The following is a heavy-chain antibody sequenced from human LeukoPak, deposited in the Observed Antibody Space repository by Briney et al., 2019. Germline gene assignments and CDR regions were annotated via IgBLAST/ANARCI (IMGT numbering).Heavy chain of an antibody. CDR2: ISAYNGNT. CDR1: GGTFSSYA. V-gene: IGHV1-18*01. J-gene: IGHJ4*02. CDR3: ARDGGSSSWYTGEAFDY. Sequence: ASVKVSCKAPGGTFSSYAISWVRQAPGQGLEWMGWISAYNGNTNYAQKLQGRVTMTTDTSTSTAYMELRSLRSDDTAVYYCARDGGSSSWYTGEAFDYWGQGTLVTVSS. D-gene: IGHD6-13*01.